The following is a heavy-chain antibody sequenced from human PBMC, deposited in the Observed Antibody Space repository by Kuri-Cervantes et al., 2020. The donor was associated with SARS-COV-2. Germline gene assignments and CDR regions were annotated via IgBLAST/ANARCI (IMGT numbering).Heavy chain of an antibody. CDR1: GFTVSSNY. CDR3: AREHRYYDFWSGYYLYYFDY. J-gene: IGHJ4*02. CDR2: IWYDGSNK. D-gene: IGHD3-3*01. Sequence: GGSLRLSCAASGFTVSSNYMHWVRQAPGKGLEWVAVIWYDGSNKYYADSVKGRFTISRDNSKNTLYLQMNSLRAEDTAVYYCAREHRYYDFWSGYYLYYFDYWGQGTLVTVSS. V-gene: IGHV3-33*08.